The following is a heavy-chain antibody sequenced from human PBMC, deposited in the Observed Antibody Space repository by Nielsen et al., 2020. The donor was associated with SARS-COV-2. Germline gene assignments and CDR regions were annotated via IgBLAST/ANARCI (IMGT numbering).Heavy chain of an antibody. CDR3: AKVRSTRKYFDY. Sequence: GESLKISCEAYGFTFSIYAMSWVRQAQEKGLEWVSTVSESGETTYYADSVKGRFTISRDNSKSTLYLQMNSLRAEDTAVYYCAKVRSTRKYFDYWGQGTLVTVSS. V-gene: IGHV3-23*01. CDR1: GFTFSIYA. D-gene: IGHD2-2*01. CDR2: VSESGETT. J-gene: IGHJ4*02.